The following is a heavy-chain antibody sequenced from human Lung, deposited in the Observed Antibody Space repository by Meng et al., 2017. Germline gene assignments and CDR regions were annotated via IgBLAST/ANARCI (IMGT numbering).Heavy chain of an antibody. CDR2: IIDSGST. CDR3: VRRTYSSGWYFDY. Sequence: QVKLHTWGAGLLKPSETLSLTCAVYGGSFSGYYWSWIRQPPGKGLEWIGEIIDSGSTNYNPSLKSRVTISVDTSKNQFSLRVTSVTAADRAVYYCVRRTYSSGWYFDYWGQGTLVTVSS. V-gene: IGHV4-34*12. CDR1: GGSFSGYY. J-gene: IGHJ4*02. D-gene: IGHD6-19*01.